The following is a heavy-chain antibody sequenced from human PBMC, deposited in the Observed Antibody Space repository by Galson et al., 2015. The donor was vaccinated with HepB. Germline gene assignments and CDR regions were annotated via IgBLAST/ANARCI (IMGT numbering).Heavy chain of an antibody. CDR2: IIPIFGTA. V-gene: IGHV1-69*13. CDR1: GGTFSSYA. D-gene: IGHD7-27*01. J-gene: IGHJ5*02. CDR3: AREVTRDLDNWFDP. Sequence: LVKVSCKASGGTFSSYAISWVRQAPGQGLEWMGGIIPIFGTANYAQKFQGRVTITADESTSTAYMELSSLRSEDTAVYYCAREVTRDLDNWFDPWGQGTLVTVSS.